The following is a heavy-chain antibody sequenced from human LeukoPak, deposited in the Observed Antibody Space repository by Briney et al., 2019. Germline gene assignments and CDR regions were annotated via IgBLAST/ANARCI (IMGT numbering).Heavy chain of an antibody. CDR1: GFTVGSSY. CDR3: ARRGDGGRSFDY. D-gene: IGHD4-23*01. V-gene: IGHV3-53*01. Sequence: HAGGSLRLSCAASGFTVGSSYMNWVRQAPGKGLEWVSLIYGGGNTYYADSVKGRFTISRDNSKNTLYLQMNSLRAEDTAVYYCARRGDGGRSFDYWGQGTLVTVSS. CDR2: IYGGGNT. J-gene: IGHJ4*02.